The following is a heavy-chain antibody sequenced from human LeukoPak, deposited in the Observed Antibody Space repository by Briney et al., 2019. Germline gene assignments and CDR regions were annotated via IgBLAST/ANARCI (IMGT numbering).Heavy chain of an antibody. CDR1: GFTFSTYS. CDR3: ASAPAYESSGYYPWYFDY. D-gene: IGHD3-22*01. CDR2: ISSSSSYI. Sequence: PGGSLRLSCADSGFTFSTYSMNWVRQAPGKGLEWVSSISSSSSYIYYADSVKGRFTISRDNAKNSLYLQMNSLRAEDTAVCYCASAPAYESSGYYPWYFDYWGRGTLVTVSS. J-gene: IGHJ4*02. V-gene: IGHV3-21*06.